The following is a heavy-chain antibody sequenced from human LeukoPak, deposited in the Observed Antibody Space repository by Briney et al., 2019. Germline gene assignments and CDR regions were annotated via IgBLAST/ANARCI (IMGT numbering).Heavy chain of an antibody. D-gene: IGHD1-26*01. J-gene: IGHJ5*02. CDR1: GGSISSSSYY. Sequence: PSETLSLTCTVSGGSISSSSYYWGWIRQPPGKGLEWIGSIYYSGSTYYNPSPKSRVTISVDTSKNQFSLKLSSVTAADTAVYYCARVKWELIWIWFDPWGQGTLVTVSS. CDR3: ARVKWELIWIWFDP. CDR2: IYYSGST. V-gene: IGHV4-39*07.